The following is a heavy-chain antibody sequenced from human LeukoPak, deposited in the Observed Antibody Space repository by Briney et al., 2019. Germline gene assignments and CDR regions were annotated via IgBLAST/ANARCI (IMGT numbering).Heavy chain of an antibody. CDR1: GFTFSSYS. D-gene: IGHD6-19*01. J-gene: IGHJ4*02. CDR3: ARDQLKRYSSGWYW. CDR2: ISSSSSYI. Sequence: GGSLRLSCAASGFTFSSYSMNWVRQAPGKGLEWVSSISSSSSYIYYADSVKGRFTISRDNAKNSLYLRMISLRAEDTAVYYCARDQLKRYSSGWYWWGQGTLVTVSS. V-gene: IGHV3-21*01.